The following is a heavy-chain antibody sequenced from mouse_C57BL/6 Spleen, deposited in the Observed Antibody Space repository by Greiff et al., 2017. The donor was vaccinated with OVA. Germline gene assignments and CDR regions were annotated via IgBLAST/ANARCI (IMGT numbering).Heavy chain of an antibody. CDR3: ARYDGYGYFDV. Sequence: VQLVESGPELVKPGASVKISCKASGYAFSSSWMNWVKQRPGKGLEWIGRIYPGDGDTNYNGKFKGKATLTADKSSSTAYMQLSSLTSEDSAVYFCARYDGYGYFDVWGTGTTVTVSS. CDR1: GYAFSSSW. D-gene: IGHD2-3*01. V-gene: IGHV1-82*01. J-gene: IGHJ1*03. CDR2: IYPGDGDT.